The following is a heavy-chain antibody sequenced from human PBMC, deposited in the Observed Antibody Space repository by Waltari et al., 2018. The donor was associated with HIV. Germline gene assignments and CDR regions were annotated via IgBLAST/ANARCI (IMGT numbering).Heavy chain of an antibody. CDR3: VRQMTFYDAFDI. CDR2: VYPNTGDT. J-gene: IGHJ3*02. V-gene: IGHV1-2*02. CDR1: GYTFTAYY. Sequence: QVQLLQSGAEVKKPGASVKVSCKASGYTFTAYYIHWVRQAPGQGLEWMVGVYPNTGDTNYAQKFQGRVTMARDASIRTVSMELSRLRSDDTAVYYCVRQMTFYDAFDIWGQGTLVTVSA.